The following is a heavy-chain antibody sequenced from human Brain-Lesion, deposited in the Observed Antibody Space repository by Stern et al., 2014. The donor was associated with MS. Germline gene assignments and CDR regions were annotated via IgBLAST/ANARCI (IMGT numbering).Heavy chain of an antibody. D-gene: IGHD2-15*01. V-gene: IGHV2-26*01. CDR1: GFSLSNAAMG. CDR2: IFWTGET. CDR3: ARMREYCSGGICFAGYSDS. J-gene: IGHJ4*02. Sequence: ESGPVLVKPTETLTLTCSASGFSLSNAAMGVSWIRPPPGTALECLAHIFWTGETAYSTSLKSRLTISKDTSRSQVVLTMTNMDPVDTATYYCARMREYCSGGICFAGYSDSWGQGTLVTVSS.